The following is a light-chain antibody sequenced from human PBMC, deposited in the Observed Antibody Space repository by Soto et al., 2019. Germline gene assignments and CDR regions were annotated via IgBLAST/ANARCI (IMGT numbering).Light chain of an antibody. Sequence: QAVVTQPPSMSGAPGQRVTISCTGSSSNIGAGYDVHWYQQLPGTATQLVMYANNNRPSGVPDRFSGSKSDTSASLAITGLQVEDEADYYCQSYDSGLREMVFGGGTKLTVL. CDR1: SSNIGAGYD. J-gene: IGLJ2*01. CDR3: QSYDSGLREMV. CDR2: ANN. V-gene: IGLV1-40*01.